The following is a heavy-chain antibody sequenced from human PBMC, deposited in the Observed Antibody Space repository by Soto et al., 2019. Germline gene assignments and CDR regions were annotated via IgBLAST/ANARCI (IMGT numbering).Heavy chain of an antibody. CDR1: GFKFDDYP. V-gene: IGHV3-43*01. CDR2: ISGDGGNT. D-gene: IGHD5-12*01. Sequence: EVQLVESGGVVVQPGGSLRLSCAASGFKFDDYPMHWVRQGPGKGLEWVSFISGDGGNTHYADSVKGRFTIARDNSRNSLYLQMNSLKVEDSALYYCVKESEGYKPVFGFWGQGTLVTVSS. CDR3: VKESEGYKPVFGF. J-gene: IGHJ4*02.